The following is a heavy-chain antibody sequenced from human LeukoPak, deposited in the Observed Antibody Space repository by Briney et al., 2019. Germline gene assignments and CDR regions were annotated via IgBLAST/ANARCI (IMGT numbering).Heavy chain of an antibody. CDR2: INPRGGST. J-gene: IGHJ4*02. CDR3: ARVGTTGATADN. V-gene: IGHV1-46*01. Sequence: GASVKVSCKASGYIFTTYFMHWLRQAPGQGPEWMGIINPRGGSTDYAQKFQDRITMTSDTSTSTVYMELKGLTSEDTAVYFCARVGTTGATADNWGQGTLVTVSS. CDR1: GYIFTTYF. D-gene: IGHD2/OR15-2a*01.